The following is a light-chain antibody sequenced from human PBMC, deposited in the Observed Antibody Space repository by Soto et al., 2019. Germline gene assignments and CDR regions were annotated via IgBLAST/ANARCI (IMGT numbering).Light chain of an antibody. Sequence: EIVLTQSPVTLSLSPGERVTLSCRASQSVSTNYLAWYQQKPGQAPRLVIYATSSRATGIPDRFSGSGSGTDFTLTISRLEPEDFAVYYCQQYGSSPTFGQGTRLEIK. CDR2: ATS. CDR3: QQYGSSPT. J-gene: IGKJ5*01. CDR1: QSVSTNY. V-gene: IGKV3-20*01.